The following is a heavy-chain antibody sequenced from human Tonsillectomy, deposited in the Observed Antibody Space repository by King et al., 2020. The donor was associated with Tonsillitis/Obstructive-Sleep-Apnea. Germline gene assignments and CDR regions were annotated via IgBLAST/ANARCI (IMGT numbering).Heavy chain of an antibody. CDR3: AREVGGAVTTSWYFDL. CDR1: GYTFTGYY. CDR2: INPNSGGT. D-gene: IGHD4-17*01. V-gene: IGHV1-2*06. Sequence: QLVQSGAEVKKPGASVKVSCKASGYTFTGYYMHWVRQAPGQGLEWMGRINPNSGGTNYAQKFKGRVTMTRDTSISTAYMELSRLRSDDTAVYYCAREVGGAVTTSWYFDLWGRGTLVTVSS. J-gene: IGHJ2*01.